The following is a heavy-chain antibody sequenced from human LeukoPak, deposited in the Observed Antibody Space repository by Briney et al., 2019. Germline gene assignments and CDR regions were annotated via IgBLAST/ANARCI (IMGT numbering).Heavy chain of an antibody. CDR3: ARALTTVTQYYFDY. CDR1: GGSISRSNW. V-gene: IGHV4-4*02. D-gene: IGHD4-17*01. Sequence: PSETLSLTCAVSGGSISRSNWWSWVRQPPGKGLEWIGEIYHSGSTNYNPSLKSRVNISVDKSKNQFSLKLSSVTAADTAVYYCARALTTVTQYYFDYWGQGTLVTVSS. J-gene: IGHJ4*02. CDR2: IYHSGST.